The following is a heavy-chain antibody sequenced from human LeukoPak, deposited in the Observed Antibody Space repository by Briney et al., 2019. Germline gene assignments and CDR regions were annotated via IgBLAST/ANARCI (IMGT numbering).Heavy chain of an antibody. CDR3: ARGTLYYGSESYDY. CDR2: ISVSGGTI. Sequence: GSLRLSCAASGFPFSAYEMNWVRQAPGKGLEWVSYISVSGGTIYYADSVKGRFTISRDNAKQSLYLQMNSLRAEDTAVYYCARGTLYYGSESYDYWGQGTLVIVSS. CDR1: GFPFSAYE. V-gene: IGHV3-48*03. D-gene: IGHD3-10*01. J-gene: IGHJ4*02.